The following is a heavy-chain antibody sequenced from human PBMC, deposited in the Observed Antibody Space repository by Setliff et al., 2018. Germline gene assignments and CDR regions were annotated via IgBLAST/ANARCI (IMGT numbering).Heavy chain of an antibody. D-gene: IGHD3-22*01. CDR3: AKDTHYYSSSGYYCFDS. CDR2: IRHDGSNE. Sequence: GGSLRLSCAAAGFSFSNFALHWVRQAPGKGLEWVAYIRHDGSNENYADSVKGRFTVSRDNSRNTLFLQMNSLRPEDTAVYSCAKDTHYYSSSGYYCFDSWGPGTLVTVSS. CDR1: GFSFSNFA. V-gene: IGHV3-30*02. J-gene: IGHJ4*02.